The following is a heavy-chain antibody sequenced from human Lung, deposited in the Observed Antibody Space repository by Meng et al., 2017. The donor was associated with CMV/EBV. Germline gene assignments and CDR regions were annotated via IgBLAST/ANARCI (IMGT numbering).Heavy chain of an antibody. V-gene: IGHV3-15*01. D-gene: IGHD1-26*01. Sequence: GSXRLSCAASGFTFSNAWMSWVRQAPGKGLEWVGRIKSKTDGGTTDYAAPVKGRFTISRDDSKNTLYLQMNSLKTEDTAVYYCTTGRDVGATTGPWGQGTLVTVSS. CDR1: GFTFSNAW. CDR3: TTGRDVGATTGP. CDR2: IKSKTDGGTT. J-gene: IGHJ5*02.